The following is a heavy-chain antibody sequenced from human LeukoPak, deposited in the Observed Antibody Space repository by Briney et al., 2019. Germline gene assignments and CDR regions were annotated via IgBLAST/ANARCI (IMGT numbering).Heavy chain of an antibody. D-gene: IGHD3-10*01. Sequence: GESLKISFKGSGYSFASNWIGWVRPMPGKGLGWMGIIYPGDSDTRYSPSFQGQVTISADRSISTAYLQWSSLKASDTAMYYCARLGPQFGALAFDIWGQGTMVTVSS. J-gene: IGHJ3*02. CDR3: ARLGPQFGALAFDI. CDR1: GYSFASNW. V-gene: IGHV5-51*01. CDR2: IYPGDSDT.